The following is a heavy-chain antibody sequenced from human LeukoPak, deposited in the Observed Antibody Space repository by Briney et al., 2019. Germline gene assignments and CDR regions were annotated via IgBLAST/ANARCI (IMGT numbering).Heavy chain of an antibody. CDR1: GFTFSSYA. CDR2: ISYDGSNK. Sequence: LTGGSLRLSCAASGFTFSSYAMHWVRQAPGKGLEWVAVISYDGSNKYYADSVMGRFTISRDNSKNTLYLQMNSLRAEDTAVYYCARDGPLPMVRGVSSYYYYYGMDVWGQGTTVTVSS. CDR3: ARDGPLPMVRGVSSYYYYYGMDV. J-gene: IGHJ6*02. D-gene: IGHD3-10*01. V-gene: IGHV3-30*04.